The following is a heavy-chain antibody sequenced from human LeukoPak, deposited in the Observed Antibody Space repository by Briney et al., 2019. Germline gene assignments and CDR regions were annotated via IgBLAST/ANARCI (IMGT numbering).Heavy chain of an antibody. CDR2: ISSSSYM. D-gene: IGHD3-22*01. CDR1: GFTFSSYS. J-gene: IGHJ4*02. Sequence: PGGSLRLSCAASGFTFSSYSMNWVRQTPGKGLEWVSSISSSSYMYYADSVKGRFTISRDNAKSSLYLHMNSLRAEDTAVYYGAVEGAIFDSSGHPQANNWGQGTLVTVSS. V-gene: IGHV3-21*01. CDR3: AVEGAIFDSSGHPQANN.